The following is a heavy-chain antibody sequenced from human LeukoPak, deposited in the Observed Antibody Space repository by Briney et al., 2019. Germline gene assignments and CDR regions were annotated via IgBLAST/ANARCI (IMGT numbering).Heavy chain of an antibody. D-gene: IGHD4-17*01. CDR1: GGSFSGYY. Sequence: SETLSLTCAVYGGSFSGYYWSWIRQPPGKGLEWIGEINHSGSTNYNPSLKSRVTISVDTSKNQFSLKLSSVIAADTAVYYCARGFVAYGDYGGDWGQGTLVTVSS. V-gene: IGHV4-34*01. CDR3: ARGFVAYGDYGGD. CDR2: INHSGST. J-gene: IGHJ4*02.